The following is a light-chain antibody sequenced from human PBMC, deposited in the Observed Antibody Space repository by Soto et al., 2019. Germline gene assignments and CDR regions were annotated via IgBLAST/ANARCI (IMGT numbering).Light chain of an antibody. CDR3: QQYDNYPYT. CDR1: QSISTW. CDR2: KAS. V-gene: IGKV1-5*03. J-gene: IGKJ2*01. Sequence: DIQVTQSPSTLSASVGDRVIITCRASQSISTWLAWYQQKPGKAPKILIYKASSLESGVPSRFSGSGSGTEFTLSISSLQPDDFATYYCQQYDNYPYTFGQGSKLEIK.